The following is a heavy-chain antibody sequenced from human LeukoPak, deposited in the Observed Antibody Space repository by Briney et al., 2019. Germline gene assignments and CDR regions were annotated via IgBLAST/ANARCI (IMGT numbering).Heavy chain of an antibody. CDR3: VREPKYYVWGSPLGGAFDI. Sequence: VGSLRLSCEAHGFTFNDYGMRWVRQAPGKRLEWLSYLCVVGDVIYYGHSVKGRFTISRDNTKKSLYLQMKIVGAENTGVFFWVREPKYYVWGSPLGGAFDIWGQGAMVTVSS. CDR2: LCVVGDVI. CDR1: GFTFNDYG. V-gene: IGHV3-48*03. D-gene: IGHD3-16*01. J-gene: IGHJ3*02.